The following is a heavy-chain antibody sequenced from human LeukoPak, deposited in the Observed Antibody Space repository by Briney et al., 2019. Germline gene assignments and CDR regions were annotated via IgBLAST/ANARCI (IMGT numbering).Heavy chain of an antibody. J-gene: IGHJ4*02. D-gene: IGHD1-26*01. V-gene: IGHV3-48*01. CDR2: ISSSSSTI. Sequence: GGSLRLSCAASGFTFSSYSMTWVRQAPGKGLEWVSYISSSSSTIYYADSVKGRFTISRDNAKNSLYLQMNSLRAEDTAVYYCARERKLSGSLLTTKYYFDYWGQGTLVTVSS. CDR1: GFTFSSYS. CDR3: ARERKLSGSLLTTKYYFDY.